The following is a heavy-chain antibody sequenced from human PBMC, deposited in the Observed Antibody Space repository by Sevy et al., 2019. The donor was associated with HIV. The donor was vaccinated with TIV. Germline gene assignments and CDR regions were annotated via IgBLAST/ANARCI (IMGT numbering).Heavy chain of an antibody. D-gene: IGHD2-8*01. CDR2: FYRSNKT. J-gene: IGHJ6*02. V-gene: IGHV3-53*01. CDR1: GFPVSSSY. Sequence: GGSLRLSCAVSGFPVSSSYMNWVRQAPGKGLEWVSVFYRSNKTDYAHSVKGRFTISRDNSKNTLYLQMHSLRAEDTAVYFCARDKNGHYYGLDVWGQGTTVTVSS. CDR3: ARDKNGHYYGLDV.